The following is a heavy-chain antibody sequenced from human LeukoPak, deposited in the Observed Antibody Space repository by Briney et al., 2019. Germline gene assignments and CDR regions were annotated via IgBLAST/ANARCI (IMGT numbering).Heavy chain of an antibody. CDR2: ISGSGGST. CDR3: AKDDCSSTSCSGVY. V-gene: IGHV3-23*01. J-gene: IGHJ4*02. CDR1: GFTFSSYA. Sequence: DPGGSLRLSCAASGFTFSSYAMSWVRQAPGKGLEWVSAISGSGGSTYYADSVKGRFTISRDNSKNTLYLQMNSLRAEDTAVYYCAKDDCSSTSCSGVYWGQGTLVIVSS. D-gene: IGHD2-2*01.